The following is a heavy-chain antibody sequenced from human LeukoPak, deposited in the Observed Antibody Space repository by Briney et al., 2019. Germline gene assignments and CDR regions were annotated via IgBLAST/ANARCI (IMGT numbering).Heavy chain of an antibody. J-gene: IGHJ6*02. CDR1: VFTFTTSW. Sequence: GGSLRLSCSASVFTFTTSWMHWVRQAPGKGLVWVSRINTAGSSSNYADSVKGRFTISRDNAKNTLYLQMNSLRIEDTAVYYCAAATAAAGASNGMDVWGQGTTVTVSS. CDR2: INTAGSSS. D-gene: IGHD6-13*01. V-gene: IGHV3-74*01. CDR3: AAATAAAGASNGMDV.